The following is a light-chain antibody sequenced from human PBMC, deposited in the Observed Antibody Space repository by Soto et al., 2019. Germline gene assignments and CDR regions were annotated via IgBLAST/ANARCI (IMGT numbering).Light chain of an antibody. Sequence: QSALTQPASVSGSPGQSITISCTGTSSDVGGYNYVSWYQQHPGKAPKLMIYEVTNRPAGVSNRFSGSKSANTASLTIAGLQAEDEADYYCSSYTGSSTPVVFGGGTKLTVL. CDR3: SSYTGSSTPVV. V-gene: IGLV2-14*01. J-gene: IGLJ2*01. CDR1: SSDVGGYNY. CDR2: EVT.